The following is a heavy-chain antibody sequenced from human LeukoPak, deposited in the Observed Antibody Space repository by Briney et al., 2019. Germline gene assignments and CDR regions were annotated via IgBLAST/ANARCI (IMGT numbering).Heavy chain of an antibody. CDR1: GYTFTSYG. V-gene: IGHV1-18*01. J-gene: IGHJ5*02. D-gene: IGHD2-2*01. Sequence: GASVKVCCKASGYTFTSYGISWVRQAPGQGLEWRGWSSAYNGNTNYAQKIQGRVTMTTDTSTGTAYMELRSLRSDDTAVYYCARDQPQDPTSQYQLLGCFDPWGQGTLVTVSS. CDR3: ARDQPQDPTSQYQLLGCFDP. CDR2: SSAYNGNT.